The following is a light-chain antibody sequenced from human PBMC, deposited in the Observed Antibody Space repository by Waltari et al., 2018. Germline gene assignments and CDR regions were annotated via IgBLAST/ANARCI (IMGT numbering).Light chain of an antibody. J-gene: IGLJ2*01. CDR1: SSYVGGYNY. CDR3: CSYAGSYILV. CDR2: AVN. Sequence: QSALTQPRSVSGSPGQSVTISCTGTSSYVGGYNYVSWYQQHPGKAPKLMIYAVNKLPSGVPDRFSGSKSGNTASLTISGLQAENEADFYCCSYAGSYILVFGGGTKLTVL. V-gene: IGLV2-11*01.